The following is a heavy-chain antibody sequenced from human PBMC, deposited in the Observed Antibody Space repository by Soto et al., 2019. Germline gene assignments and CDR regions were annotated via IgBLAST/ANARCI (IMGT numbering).Heavy chain of an antibody. D-gene: IGHD2-15*01. CDR2: IIPIFGTA. CDR1: GGTFSSYA. J-gene: IGHJ6*02. V-gene: IGHV1-69*13. CDR3: ARLPRYCSGGSCSEHYYYYGMDV. Sequence: SVKVSCKASGGTFSSYAISWLRQAPGQGLEWMGGIIPIFGTANYAQKFQGRVTITADESTSTAYMELSSLRSEDTAVYYCARLPRYCSGGSCSEHYYYYGMDVWGQGTTVTVS.